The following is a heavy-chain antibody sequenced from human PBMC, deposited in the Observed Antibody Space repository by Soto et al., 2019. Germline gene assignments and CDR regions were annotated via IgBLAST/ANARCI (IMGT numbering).Heavy chain of an antibody. CDR3: ARHPHGDYYYYMDV. J-gene: IGHJ6*03. CDR2: INHLGSI. D-gene: IGHD4-17*01. Sequence: SETLCLTCVVSGGSLSDYFWSWIRQPPGMALEWIGEINHLGSINYNPSLKSRVTMSVDTSKNQFSLKLSSVTAADTAVYYCARHPHGDYYYYMDVWGKGTTVTVSS. CDR1: GGSLSDYF. V-gene: IGHV4-34*01.